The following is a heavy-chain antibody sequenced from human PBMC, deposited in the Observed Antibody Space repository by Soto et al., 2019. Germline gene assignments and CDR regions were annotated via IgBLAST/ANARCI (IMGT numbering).Heavy chain of an antibody. D-gene: IGHD2-15*01. V-gene: IGHV3-48*01. Sequence: GGSLRLSCAASGFTFSSYSMNWVRQTPGKGLEWVSYISSSSSTIYYADSVKGRFTISRDNAKNSLYLQMNSLRAEDTAVYYCARAFGVVAATFAYYYYMDVWGKGTTVTVSS. J-gene: IGHJ6*03. CDR1: GFTFSSYS. CDR2: ISSSSSTI. CDR3: ARAFGVVAATFAYYYYMDV.